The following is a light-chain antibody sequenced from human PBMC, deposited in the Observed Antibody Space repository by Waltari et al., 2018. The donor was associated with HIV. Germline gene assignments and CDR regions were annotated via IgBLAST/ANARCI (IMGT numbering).Light chain of an antibody. V-gene: IGKV1-9*01. CDR3: LQLSNFPFT. CDR1: QDISTN. J-gene: IGKJ2*01. CDR2: SAS. Sequence: DIRLTQSPSLLSASVGDRVSFTYRSSQDISTNLAWFQQNPGKVPNLLIYSASTLHVGVPSRFSGSGSGTEFTLTIDVLQPEDFATYYCLQLSNFPFTFGPGTKLAIK.